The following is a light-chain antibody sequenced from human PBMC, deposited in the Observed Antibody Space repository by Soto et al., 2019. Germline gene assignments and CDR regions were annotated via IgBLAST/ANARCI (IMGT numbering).Light chain of an antibody. J-gene: IGLJ1*01. Sequence: QSVLTQPPSVSGSPGQSVTISCTGTSSDVGGYNRVSWYQQPPGKAPKLLIYDVSNRPSGGSTRFSGSKSGNTASLTISGLQAEDEADYYCTSYATRSAYVFGPGTKVTVL. CDR2: DVS. V-gene: IGLV2-18*02. CDR3: TSYATRSAYV. CDR1: SSDVGGYNR.